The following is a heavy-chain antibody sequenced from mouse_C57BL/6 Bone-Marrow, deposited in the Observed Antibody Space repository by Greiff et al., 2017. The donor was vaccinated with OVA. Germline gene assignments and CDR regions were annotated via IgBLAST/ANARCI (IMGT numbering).Heavy chain of an antibody. J-gene: IGHJ4*01. Sequence: EVQVVESGGGLVQPKGSLKLSCAASGFTFNTYAMHWVRQAPGKGLEWVACIRSKSSNYATYYADSVKDRFTISRDDSPSMLYLQMNNLKTEDTAMYYCVRGGGGYGDYYAMDYWGQGTSVTVSS. D-gene: IGHD2-2*01. CDR1: GFTFNTYA. CDR3: VRGGGGYGDYYAMDY. V-gene: IGHV10-3*01. CDR2: IRSKSSNYAT.